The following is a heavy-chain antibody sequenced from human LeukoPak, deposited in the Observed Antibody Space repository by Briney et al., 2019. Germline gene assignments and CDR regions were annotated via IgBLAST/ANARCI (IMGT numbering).Heavy chain of an antibody. Sequence: GGSLRLSCAASGFTFSSYWMHWVRQAPGKGLVWVSRINSDGSSTSYADSVKGRFTTSRDNAKNTLYLQMNSLRAEDTAVYYCARALLTGPGHFDYWGQGTLVTVSS. D-gene: IGHD3-9*01. CDR2: INSDGSST. V-gene: IGHV3-74*01. CDR1: GFTFSSYW. CDR3: ARALLTGPGHFDY. J-gene: IGHJ4*02.